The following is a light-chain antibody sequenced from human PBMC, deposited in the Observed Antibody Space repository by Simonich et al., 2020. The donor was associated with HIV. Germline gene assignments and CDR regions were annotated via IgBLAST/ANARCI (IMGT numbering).Light chain of an antibody. CDR3: QQYYSTPFT. J-gene: IGKJ5*01. CDR1: QGVSSD. CDR2: GAS. V-gene: IGKV3-15*01. Sequence: EIVMTQSPATLSVSPGERATLSCRASQGVSSDLAWYQQKPGQAPRLLIFGASTRATGIPARFSGSGSGTDFTLTISSLQAEDVAVYYCQQYYSTPFTFGQGTRLEIK.